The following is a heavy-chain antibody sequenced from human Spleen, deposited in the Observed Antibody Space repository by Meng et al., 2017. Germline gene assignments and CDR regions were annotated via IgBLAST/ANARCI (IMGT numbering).Heavy chain of an antibody. CDR3: ARDFVVVPKTGDPDWFDP. D-gene: IGHD2-21*01. J-gene: IGHJ5*02. CDR1: GFTFSSYD. Sequence: GESLKISCAACGFTFSSYDMHWVRQATGKGLEWVSAIGTAGDTYYPGSVKGQFTISRENAKNSLYLQMNSLRAGDTAVYYCARDFVVVPKTGDPDWFDPWGQGTLVTVSS. V-gene: IGHV3-13*03. CDR2: IGTAGDT.